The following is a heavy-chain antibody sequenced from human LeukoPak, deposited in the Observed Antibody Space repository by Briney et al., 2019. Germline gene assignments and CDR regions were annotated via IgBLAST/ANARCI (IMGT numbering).Heavy chain of an antibody. CDR2: IIPIFGTA. D-gene: IGHD6-13*01. J-gene: IGHJ4*02. CDR3: AGRGAAAGPFDY. CDR1: GGTFSSYA. V-gene: IGHV1-69*06. Sequence: ASVKVSCKASGGTFSSYAISWVRQAPGQGLEWMGGIIPIFGTANYAQNFQGRVTITADKSTSTAYMELSSLRSEDTAVYYCAGRGAAAGPFDYWDQGTLVTVSS.